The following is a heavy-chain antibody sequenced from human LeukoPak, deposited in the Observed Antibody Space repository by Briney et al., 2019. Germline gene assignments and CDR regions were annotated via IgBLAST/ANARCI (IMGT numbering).Heavy chain of an antibody. CDR1: GFTFSSYW. CDR2: MNSDGSST. V-gene: IGHV3-74*01. J-gene: IGHJ5*02. Sequence: PGGSLRLSCSASGFTFSSYWMHWVRQAPGKGLVWVSRMNSDGSSTSYADSVKGRFTISRDNAKNTLYLQMNSLRAEDTAMYYCARFPYYDSSGAPRTPWGQGTLVTVSS. D-gene: IGHD3-22*01. CDR3: ARFPYYDSSGAPRTP.